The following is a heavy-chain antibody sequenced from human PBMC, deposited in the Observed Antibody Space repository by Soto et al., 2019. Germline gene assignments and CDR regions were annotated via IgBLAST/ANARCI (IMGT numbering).Heavy chain of an antibody. V-gene: IGHV4-39*01. CDR3: AKREDASRSGGLDI. J-gene: IGHJ6*02. CDR1: GGSITSGGYF. D-gene: IGHD1-26*01. CDR2: VHSTGGT. Sequence: SETLSLTCTVSGGSITSGGYFWDWIRQPPGKGLEWIGTVHSTGGTYYSPSLRSRVTISVDTSKNLFSLKMTSASATDTAVYFCAKREDASRSGGLDIWGPGTAVTVSS.